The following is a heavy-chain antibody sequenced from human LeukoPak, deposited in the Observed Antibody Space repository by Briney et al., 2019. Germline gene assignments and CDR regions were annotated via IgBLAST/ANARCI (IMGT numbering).Heavy chain of an antibody. CDR3: ARHWDRRHTAELAFHI. CDR2: IFYGAGTFYTSSLKNGNT. J-gene: IGHJ3*02. D-gene: IGHD1-26*01. CDR1: GGSISSGDYF. Sequence: SETLSLTCSVSGGSISSGDYFWGWIRQPPGKGLEWIASIFYGAGTFYTSSLKNGNTYYNPSLKSRATISMDTSLNQFSLELISVTAADTGVYYCARHWDRRHTAELAFHIWRQGTMVTISS. V-gene: IGHV4-39*01.